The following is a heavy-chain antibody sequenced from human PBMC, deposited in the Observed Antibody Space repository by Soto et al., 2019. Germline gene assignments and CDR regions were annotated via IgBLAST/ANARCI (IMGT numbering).Heavy chain of an antibody. V-gene: IGHV1-18*01. CDR2: ISAYNGNT. J-gene: IGHJ4*02. D-gene: IGHD2-21*01. CDR1: GYTFTSYG. Sequence: ASVKVSCKASGYTFTSYGISWVRQAPGQGLEWMGWISAYNGNTNYAQKLQGRVTMTTDTSTSTAYMELRSLRSDDTAVYYCARDVLGLVVIGQRVPPVSRELDYWGQGTLVTVSS. CDR3: ARDVLGLVVIGQRVPPVSRELDY.